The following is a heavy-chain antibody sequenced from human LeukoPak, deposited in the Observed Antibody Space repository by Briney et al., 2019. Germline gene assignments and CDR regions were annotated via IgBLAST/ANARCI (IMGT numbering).Heavy chain of an antibody. Sequence: GGSLRLSCAASGFTFSNYGMHWVRQAPGKGLEWVAFIRYDASNKYYADSVKGRFTISRDNSKNTLYLQMNSLRAEDTAVYYCAKDYTTGDYFDYWGQGTLVTVS. CDR3: AKDYTTGDYFDY. D-gene: IGHD1-26*01. CDR1: GFTFSNYG. J-gene: IGHJ4*02. CDR2: IRYDASNK. V-gene: IGHV3-30*02.